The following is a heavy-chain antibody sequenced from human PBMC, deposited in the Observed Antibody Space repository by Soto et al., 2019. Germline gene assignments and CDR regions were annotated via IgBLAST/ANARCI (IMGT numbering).Heavy chain of an antibody. CDR2: IIPIFGTT. D-gene: IGHD3-3*01. CDR3: ARTRFLEWLSQYHYYAMDV. V-gene: IGHV1-69*13. Sequence: GASVKVSCKTSGGTFSSYAISWVRQAPGQGLEWMGGIIPIFGTTNYAQKFQGRVTITADESTSTAYMELSSLRSEDTAVYHCARTRFLEWLSQYHYYAMDVWGQGTTVTVSS. J-gene: IGHJ6*02. CDR1: GGTFSSYA.